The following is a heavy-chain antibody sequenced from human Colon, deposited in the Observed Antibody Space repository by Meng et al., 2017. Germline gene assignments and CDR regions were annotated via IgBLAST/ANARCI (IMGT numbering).Heavy chain of an antibody. CDR3: VRDRGDGGTTDF. J-gene: IGHJ4*02. D-gene: IGHD1-7*01. Sequence: SETLSLTCTITGYSIGSGYYWGWIRQAPGKGLEWIASIHHDGTTYYNPSLKSRVTISMDMSKNQFSLKLTSVTAADTAIYYCVRDRGDGGTTDFWGRGTLVTVSS. CDR1: GYSIGSGYY. V-gene: IGHV4-38-2*02. CDR2: IHHDGTT.